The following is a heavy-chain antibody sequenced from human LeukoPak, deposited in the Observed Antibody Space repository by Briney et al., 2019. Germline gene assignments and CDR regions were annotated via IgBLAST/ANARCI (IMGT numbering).Heavy chain of an antibody. V-gene: IGHV4-59*08. D-gene: IGHD3-3*01. CDR1: GGSVTSYY. Sequence: PSETLSLTCIVSGGSVTSYYWSWIRQPPGKGLEWIGYIYYSGSTNYNPSLKSRVTISIDTSKNQFSLRLTSVTAADTAVYYCARLPSITLFGVVTSAFQIWGQGTMVTVSS. CDR3: ARLPSITLFGVVTSAFQI. CDR2: IYYSGST. J-gene: IGHJ3*02.